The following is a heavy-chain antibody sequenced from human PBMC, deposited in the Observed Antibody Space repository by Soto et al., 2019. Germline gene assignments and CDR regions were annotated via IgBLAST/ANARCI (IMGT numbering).Heavy chain of an antibody. D-gene: IGHD1-20*01. V-gene: IGHV3-30-3*01. CDR1: GFTFSSYA. Sequence: WGSLRLSCAASGFTFSSYAMHWVRQAPGKGLEWVAVISYDGSNKYYADSVKGRFTISRDNSKNTLYLQMNSLRAEDTAVYYCARDTNWNYFDYWGQGTLVTVSS. CDR3: ARDTNWNYFDY. CDR2: ISYDGSNK. J-gene: IGHJ4*02.